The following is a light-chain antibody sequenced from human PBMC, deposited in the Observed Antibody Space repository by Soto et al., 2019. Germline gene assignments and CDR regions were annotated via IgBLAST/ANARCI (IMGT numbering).Light chain of an antibody. CDR1: QSVNSNS. Sequence: EIVLTQSPGTLSLSPGERATLSCRASQSVNSNSLAWYQQKPGQAPRLLIYAASSRVTGIPDKYSGSGSGTDFTLTISRLEPEDFAVYSCQQYGTSSLTFGQGTKVEIK. V-gene: IGKV3-20*01. CDR3: QQYGTSSLT. J-gene: IGKJ1*01. CDR2: AAS.